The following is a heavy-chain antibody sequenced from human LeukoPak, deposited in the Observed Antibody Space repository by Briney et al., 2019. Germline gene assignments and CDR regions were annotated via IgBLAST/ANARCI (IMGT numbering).Heavy chain of an antibody. V-gene: IGHV3-7*03. Sequence: GGSLRLSCVASGFTFGKYWMTWVRQAPGKGLEWVANIKQDGSEKYYVDSVKGRFTISRDNANNSLCLQMNSLRAEDTAVYYCARPRTVTTRFAPIDYWGQGTLVTVSS. CDR2: IKQDGSEK. CDR1: GFTFGKYW. J-gene: IGHJ4*02. CDR3: ARPRTVTTRFAPIDY. D-gene: IGHD4-17*01.